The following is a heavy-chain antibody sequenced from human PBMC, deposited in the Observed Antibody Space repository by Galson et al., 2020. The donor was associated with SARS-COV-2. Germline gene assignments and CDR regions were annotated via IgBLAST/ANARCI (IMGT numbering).Heavy chain of an antibody. J-gene: IGHJ6*03. CDR2: ISAYNGNT. V-gene: IGHV1-18*04. Sequence: ASGKVSCKASGYTFTSYGISWVRQAPGQGLEWMGWISAYNGNTNYAQKLQGRVTMTTDTSTSTAYMELRSLRSDDTAVYYCARGMRDYSSSWYVRRDYYYYYMDVWGKGTTVTVSS. CDR1: GYTFTSYG. D-gene: IGHD6-13*01. CDR3: ARGMRDYSSSWYVRRDYYYYYMDV.